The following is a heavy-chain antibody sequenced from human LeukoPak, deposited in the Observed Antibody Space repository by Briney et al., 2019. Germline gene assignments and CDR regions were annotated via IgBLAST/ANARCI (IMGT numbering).Heavy chain of an antibody. D-gene: IGHD6-13*01. Sequence: GESPKISCKGSGYSFTSYWIGWVRQMPGKGLEWMGIIYPGDSDTRYSPSFQGQVTISADKSISTAYLQWSSLKASDTAMYYCARREAAAGTNVGAFDIWGQGTMVTVSS. CDR1: GYSFTSYW. J-gene: IGHJ3*02. V-gene: IGHV5-51*01. CDR3: ARREAAAGTNVGAFDI. CDR2: IYPGDSDT.